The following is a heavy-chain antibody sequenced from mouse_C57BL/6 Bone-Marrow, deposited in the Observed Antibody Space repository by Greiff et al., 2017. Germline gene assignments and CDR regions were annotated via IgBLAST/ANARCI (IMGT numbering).Heavy chain of an antibody. CDR1: GFNIKDYY. CDR3: TTSAMDY. J-gene: IGHJ4*01. V-gene: IGHV14-1*01. CDR2: IDPEDGDT. Sequence: EVQGVESGAELVRPGASVKLSCTASGFNIKDYYMHWVKQRPEQGLEWIGRIDPEDGDTEYAPKFQGKATMTADKSSNTAYLQHSSLTSEDTAVYYCTTSAMDYWGQGTSVTVSS.